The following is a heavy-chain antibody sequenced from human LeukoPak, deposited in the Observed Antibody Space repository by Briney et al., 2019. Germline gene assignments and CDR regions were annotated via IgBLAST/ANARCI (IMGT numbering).Heavy chain of an antibody. CDR3: ARDITYYYGSGSYYDRNFDY. Sequence: PSETLSLTCAVYGGSFSGYYWSWIRQPPGKGLEWIGEINHSESTSTNYNPSLKSRVTISVDTSKNQFSLKLSSVTAADTAVYYCARDITYYYGSGSYYDRNFDYWGQGTLVTVSS. D-gene: IGHD3-10*01. J-gene: IGHJ4*02. CDR1: GGSFSGYY. V-gene: IGHV4-34*01. CDR2: INHSESTST.